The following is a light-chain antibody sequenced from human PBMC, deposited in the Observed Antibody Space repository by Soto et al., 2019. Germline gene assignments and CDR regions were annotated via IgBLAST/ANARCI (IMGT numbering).Light chain of an antibody. V-gene: IGLV2-23*01. J-gene: IGLJ2*01. CDR2: EGS. CDR3: CSYAGSSTSVV. CDR1: SSDVGSYNL. Sequence: QSAVTQPASVSGSPGQSITISCTGTSSDVGSYNLVSWYQQHPGKAPKLMIYEGSKRPSGVSNRFSGSKSGNTASLTISGLQSEDEADYYCCSYAGSSTSVVFGGGTKLTV.